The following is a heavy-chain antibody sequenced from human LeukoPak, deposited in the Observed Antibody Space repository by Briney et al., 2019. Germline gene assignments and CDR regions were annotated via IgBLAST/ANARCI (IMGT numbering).Heavy chain of an antibody. CDR2: ISAYNGNT. Sequence: ASVKVSCKASGYTFTSYGISWVRQAPGQGLEWMGWISAYNGNTYYAQKLQGRVTMTTDTSTSTAYMELRSLRSDDTAVYYCAREVDCSSTSCYWFDPWGQGTLVTVSS. CDR1: GYTFTSYG. J-gene: IGHJ5*02. V-gene: IGHV1-18*04. CDR3: AREVDCSSTSCYWFDP. D-gene: IGHD2-2*01.